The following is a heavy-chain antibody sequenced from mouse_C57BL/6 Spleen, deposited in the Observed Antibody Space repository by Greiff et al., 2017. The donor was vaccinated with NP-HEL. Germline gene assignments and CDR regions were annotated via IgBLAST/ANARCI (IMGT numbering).Heavy chain of an antibody. J-gene: IGHJ4*01. CDR3: ARPLLLRNRYYAMDY. CDR2: INPNNGGT. Sequence: EVQLQQSGPELVKPGASVKISCKASGYTFTDYYMNWVKQSHGKSLEWIGDINPNNGGTSYNQKFKGKATLTVDKSSSTAYMELRSLTSEDSAVYYCARPLLLRNRYYAMDYWGQGTSVTVSS. D-gene: IGHD1-1*01. V-gene: IGHV1-26*01. CDR1: GYTFTDYY.